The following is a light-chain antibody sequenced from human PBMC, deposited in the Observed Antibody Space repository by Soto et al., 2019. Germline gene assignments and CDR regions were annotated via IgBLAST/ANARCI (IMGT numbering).Light chain of an antibody. V-gene: IGKV1-5*01. CDR2: DAS. J-gene: IGKJ1*01. CDR3: PQYNTYSPAT. Sequence: DIQMTQSPSTLAASVGDRVTITCRASQSIGNWLAWYQQKPGKAPKLLIYDASTFVSGVPSRFSGGGSGTEFTLTTSSLQPDDFATYYCPQYNTYSPATFGQGTKVEIK. CDR1: QSIGNW.